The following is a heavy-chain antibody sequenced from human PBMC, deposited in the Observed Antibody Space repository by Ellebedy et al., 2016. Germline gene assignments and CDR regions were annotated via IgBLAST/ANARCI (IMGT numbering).Heavy chain of an antibody. D-gene: IGHD5-18*01. CDR1: GGSISSGGYY. CDR3: AHTAMEDGWDY. Sequence: SETLSLXXTVSGGSISSGGYYWSWIRQHPGKGLEWIGYIYYSGSTYYNPSLKSRVTISVDTSKNQFSLKLSSVTAADTAVYYCAHTAMEDGWDYWGQGTLVTVSS. CDR2: IYYSGST. V-gene: IGHV4-30-4*08. J-gene: IGHJ4*02.